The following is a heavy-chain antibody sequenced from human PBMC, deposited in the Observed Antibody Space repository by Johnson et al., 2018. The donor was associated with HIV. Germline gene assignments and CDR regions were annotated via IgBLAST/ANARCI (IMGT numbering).Heavy chain of an antibody. CDR1: GFTFGTYW. V-gene: IGHV3-48*04. Sequence: VQLVESGGGVVQPGGSLRLSCAASGFTFGTYWMSWVRQAPGKGLDWVSYISSSGGTKYYADSVKGRFTISRDNAKKSLYLQMNSLRAEDTAVYYCARAPHDAFDVWGQGTMVTVSS. J-gene: IGHJ3*01. CDR3: ARAPHDAFDV. CDR2: ISSSGGTK.